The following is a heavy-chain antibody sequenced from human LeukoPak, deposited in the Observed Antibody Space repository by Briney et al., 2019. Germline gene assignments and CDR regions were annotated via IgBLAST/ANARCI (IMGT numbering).Heavy chain of an antibody. J-gene: IGHJ4*02. CDR3: VRDLGGRYGY. V-gene: IGHV3-74*01. CDR2: IDTDGSIT. D-gene: IGHD1-26*01. Sequence: GGSLRLSCAASGFTFGNYWMHWVRQVPGKGLVWVSRIDTDGSITNYADSARSRFTISRDNARNNLYLQMNSLRAEDTAVYYCVRDLGGRYGYWGQGTLVTVSS. CDR1: GFTFGNYW.